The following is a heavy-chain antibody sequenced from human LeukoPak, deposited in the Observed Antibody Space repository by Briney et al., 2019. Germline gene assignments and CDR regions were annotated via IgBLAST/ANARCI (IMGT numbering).Heavy chain of an antibody. D-gene: IGHD4-23*01. Sequence: GGSLRLSCAASGFTFSSYGMHWVRQTPGKGLEWVAFIRYDGSNKYYTDSVKGRFTISRDNSKNTLYLQMNSLRAEDTAVYYCAKDLTTVVTRGDYWGQGTLVTVSS. V-gene: IGHV3-30*02. CDR3: AKDLTTVVTRGDY. CDR2: IRYDGSNK. J-gene: IGHJ4*02. CDR1: GFTFSSYG.